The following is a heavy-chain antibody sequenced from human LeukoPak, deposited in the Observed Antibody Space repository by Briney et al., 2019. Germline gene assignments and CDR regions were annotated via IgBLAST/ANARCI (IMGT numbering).Heavy chain of an antibody. D-gene: IGHD6-13*01. Sequence: GGSLRLSCAASGFTFSSNYMSWVRQAPGKGLEWVSVIYSGGSTYYADSVKGRFTISRDNSKNTLHLQMNSLRAEDTAVYYCAKDGRVEQQLYYFDYWGQGALVTVSS. CDR1: GFTFSSNY. J-gene: IGHJ4*02. CDR3: AKDGRVEQQLYYFDY. CDR2: IYSGGST. V-gene: IGHV3-53*01.